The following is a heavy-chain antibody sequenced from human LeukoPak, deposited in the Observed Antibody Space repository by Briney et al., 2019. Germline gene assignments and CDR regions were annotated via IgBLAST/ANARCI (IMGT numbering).Heavy chain of an antibody. J-gene: IGHJ4*02. D-gene: IGHD2-2*01. CDR3: ARADLPAAIYYPFDY. Sequence: GGSLRLSCAASGFTFSSYSMNWVRQAPGEGLEWVSSISSSSSYIYYADSVKGRFTISRDNAKNSLYLQMNSLRAEDTAVYYCARADLPAAIYYPFDYWGQGTLVTVSS. V-gene: IGHV3-21*01. CDR2: ISSSSSYI. CDR1: GFTFSSYS.